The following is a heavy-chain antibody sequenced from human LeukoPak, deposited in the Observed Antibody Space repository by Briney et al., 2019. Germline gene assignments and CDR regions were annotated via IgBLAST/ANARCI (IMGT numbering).Heavy chain of an antibody. CDR2: IYSAGST. CDR1: GFTVSSKY. V-gene: IGHV3-53*05. D-gene: IGHD2-2*01. J-gene: IGHJ6*03. Sequence: GGSLRLSCAASGFTVSSKYMTWVRQAPGKWLEWVSLIYSAGSTYYADSVKGRFTISRDNSKNTLYLQMNSLRAEDTALYYCARDSWIPGATSYYYYYYMDVWGKGTTVTVSS. CDR3: ARDSWIPGATSYYYYYYMDV.